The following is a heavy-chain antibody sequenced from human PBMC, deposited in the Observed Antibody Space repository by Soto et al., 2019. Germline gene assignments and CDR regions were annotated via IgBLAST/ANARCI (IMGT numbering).Heavy chain of an antibody. CDR2: IYYSGST. CDR3: ARAYSSSWYGADAFDI. CDR1: GGSISSGGYY. Sequence: PSETLSLTCTVSGGSISSGGYYWSWIRQHPGKGLEWLGYIYYSGSTYYNPSLKSRVSISVDTSKNQFSLNLSSVTAADTAVYYCARAYSSSWYGADAFDIWGQGTMVT. V-gene: IGHV4-31*03. J-gene: IGHJ3*02. D-gene: IGHD6-13*01.